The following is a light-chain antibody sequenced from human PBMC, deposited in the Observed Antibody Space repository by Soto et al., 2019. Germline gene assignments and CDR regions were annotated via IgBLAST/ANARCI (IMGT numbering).Light chain of an antibody. Sequence: DIPMTQCPSTLSASXGDRVTIHCRASPRISSFLAWYQQKPGRAPKLXXYDASSLESGGPSRFSGSGSVTEFTRTISSLQPDDFATYYGQHYNSYSEAFGQGTKVDIK. CDR2: DAS. V-gene: IGKV1-5*01. CDR1: PRISSF. CDR3: QHYNSYSEA. J-gene: IGKJ1*01.